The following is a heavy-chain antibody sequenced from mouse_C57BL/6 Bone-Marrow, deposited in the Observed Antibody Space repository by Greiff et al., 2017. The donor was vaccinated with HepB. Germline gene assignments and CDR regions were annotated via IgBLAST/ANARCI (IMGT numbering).Heavy chain of an antibody. Sequence: VKLVESGAELVKPGASVKISFKASGYAFSSYWMNWVKQRPGKGLEWIGQIYPGDGDTNYNGKFKGKATLTADKSSSTAYMQLSSLTSEDSAVYFCATDGYPDYWGQGTTLTVSS. D-gene: IGHD2-3*01. V-gene: IGHV1-80*01. CDR2: IYPGDGDT. CDR3: ATDGYPDY. J-gene: IGHJ2*01. CDR1: GYAFSSYW.